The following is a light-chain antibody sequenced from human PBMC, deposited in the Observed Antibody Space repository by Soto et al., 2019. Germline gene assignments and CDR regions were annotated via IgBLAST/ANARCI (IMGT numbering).Light chain of an antibody. V-gene: IGKV1-33*01. CDR2: GAS. CDR1: QDIRTS. Sequence: DIQMTQSPSSLSASVGARVSITCQASQDIRTSLSWFQQKPGRAPKLLIYGASNLETGVPSRFRGSGSGRDFISPIRSLQPEDIATYYCQQYDNLPPFTFGPGTKVDIK. CDR3: QQYDNLPPFT. J-gene: IGKJ3*01.